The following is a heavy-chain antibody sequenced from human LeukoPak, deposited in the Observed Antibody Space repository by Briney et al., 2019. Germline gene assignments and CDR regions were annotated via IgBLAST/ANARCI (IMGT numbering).Heavy chain of an antibody. CDR1: GFTFSSYG. CDR2: IWYAGSNK. CDR3: ARDEDGYNTGYYYYYGRDV. D-gene: IGHD5-24*01. V-gene: IGHV3-33*01. Sequence: GRSLRLSCAASGFTFSSYGMHWVRQAPGKGLEWVAVIWYAGSNKYYADSVKGRFTISRDNSKNTLYLQMNSLRAEDTAVYYCARDEDGYNTGYYYYYGRDVWGQGTTVSVSS. J-gene: IGHJ6*02.